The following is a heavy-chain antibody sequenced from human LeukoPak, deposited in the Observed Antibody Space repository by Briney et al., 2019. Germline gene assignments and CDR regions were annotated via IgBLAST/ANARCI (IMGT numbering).Heavy chain of an antibody. CDR2: IKQDGTEK. D-gene: IGHD3-10*01. CDR3: AKLAKYFYGSETYYFFEH. CDR1: GFSFTTYW. Sequence: GGSLRLSCAASGFSFTTYWMSWVRQAPGKGLEWVANIKQDGTEKYCVDSVKGRFSISRDNAKNSLYLQMNSLRVEDTAVYYCAKLAKYFYGSETYYFFEHWGQGTPVTASS. V-gene: IGHV3-7*01. J-gene: IGHJ4*02.